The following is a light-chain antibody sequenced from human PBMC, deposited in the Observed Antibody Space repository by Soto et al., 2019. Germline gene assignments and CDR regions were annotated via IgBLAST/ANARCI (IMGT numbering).Light chain of an antibody. V-gene: IGKV3-15*01. CDR2: GAS. J-gene: IGKJ1*01. CDR1: QSVSNN. Sequence: IVMTQSPASLSVSPGEGATLSCRASQSVSNNLAWYQQKPGQAPRLLIYGASTRATGIPARFSGSGSGTDFTLTISSLQSEDFAVYYCQQYNNWPRGTLGHGTKVAIK. CDR3: QQYNNWPRGT.